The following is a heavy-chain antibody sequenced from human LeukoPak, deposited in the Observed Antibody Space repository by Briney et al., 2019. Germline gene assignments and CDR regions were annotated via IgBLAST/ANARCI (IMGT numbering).Heavy chain of an antibody. CDR1: GFTFSSYA. CDR3: AKDHGRPGIAAAELD. CDR2: ISGSGGST. V-gene: IGHV3-23*01. Sequence: GGSLRLSCAASGFTFSSYAMSWVRQAPGKGLEWVSAISGSGGSTYYADSVKGRFTISRDNSKNTLYLQMNSLRAEDTAVYYCAKDHGRPGIAAAELDWGQGTLVTVSS. D-gene: IGHD6-13*01. J-gene: IGHJ4*02.